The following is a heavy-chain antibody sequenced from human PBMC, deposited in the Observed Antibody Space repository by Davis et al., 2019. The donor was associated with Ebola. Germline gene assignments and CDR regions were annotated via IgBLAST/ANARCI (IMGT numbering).Heavy chain of an antibody. CDR3: ARGGDGSSWYYYYGMDV. J-gene: IGHJ6*02. CDR2: INHSGST. D-gene: IGHD6-13*01. V-gene: IGHV4-34*01. CDR1: GGSFSGYY. Sequence: MPSETLSLTCAVYGGSFSGYYWSWIRQPPGKGLEWIGEINHSGSTNYNPSLKSRVTISVDTSKNQFSLKLSSVTAADTAVYYCARGGDGSSWYYYYGMDVWGQGTTVTVSS.